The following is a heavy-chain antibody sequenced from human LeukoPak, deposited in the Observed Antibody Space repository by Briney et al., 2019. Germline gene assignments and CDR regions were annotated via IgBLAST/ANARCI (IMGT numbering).Heavy chain of an antibody. Sequence: GGSLRLSCAASGFTFSSYSMNWVRQAPGKGLEWVSYISFSSSTIYYADSVKGRFTISRDNAKNSLYLQMNSLRAEDTAVYYCARDIWADTSGYYYWGQGTLVTVSS. CDR3: ARDIWADTSGYYY. V-gene: IGHV3-48*04. J-gene: IGHJ4*02. D-gene: IGHD3-22*01. CDR1: GFTFSSYS. CDR2: ISFSSSTI.